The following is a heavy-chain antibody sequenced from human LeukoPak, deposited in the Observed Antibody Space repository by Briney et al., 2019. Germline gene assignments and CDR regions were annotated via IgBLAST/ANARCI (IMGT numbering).Heavy chain of an antibody. CDR2: ISWNAANR. J-gene: IGHJ4*02. Sequence: PGGSLRLSCSAHVFTFDDYGMDWVPQAPGWGLEWVSGISWNAANRGYADSVKGRFTISRDSAKNSLYLQMNSLRAEDTALYYCARDKWGPDYWGQGTLVTVSS. D-gene: IGHD7-27*01. V-gene: IGHV3-20*04. CDR3: ARDKWGPDY. CDR1: VFTFDDYG.